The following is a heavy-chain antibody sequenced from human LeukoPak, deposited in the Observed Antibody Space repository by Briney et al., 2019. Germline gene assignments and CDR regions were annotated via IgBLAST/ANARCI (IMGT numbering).Heavy chain of an antibody. CDR2: ISGSGGST. D-gene: IGHD4-17*01. Sequence: GGSPRLSCATSGFTFSSYAMSWVRQAPGKGLEWVSAISGSGGSTYYADSVKGRFTISRDNSKNTLYLQMNSLRAEDTAVYYCAKSRYGDYADYWGQGTLVTVSS. V-gene: IGHV3-23*01. CDR3: AKSRYGDYADY. CDR1: GFTFSSYA. J-gene: IGHJ4*02.